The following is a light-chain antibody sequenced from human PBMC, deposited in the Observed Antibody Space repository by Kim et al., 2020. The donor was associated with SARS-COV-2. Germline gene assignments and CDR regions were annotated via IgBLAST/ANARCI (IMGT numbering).Light chain of an antibody. V-gene: IGLV3-19*01. CDR3: NSLDSSGNHVV. CDR1: SRRSYY. Sequence: SSELTQDPAVSVALGQTVRIRCQGDSRRSYYASWYQQKRGHAPVLVIYGKNNRPSGIPDRFSGSSSGNTASLTITGAQAEDEADYYCNSLDSSGNHVVFG. CDR2: GKN. J-gene: IGLJ2*01.